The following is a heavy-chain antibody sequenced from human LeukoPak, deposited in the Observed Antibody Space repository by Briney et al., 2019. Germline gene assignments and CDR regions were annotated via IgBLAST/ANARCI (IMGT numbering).Heavy chain of an antibody. D-gene: IGHD6-6*01. V-gene: IGHV4-59*01. J-gene: IGHJ4*02. CDR1: GGSISSYY. Sequence: PSETLSLTCTVSGGSISSYYWSWIRQPPGKGLEWIGYIYYSGSTNYNPSLKSRVTISVDTSKNQFSLKLSSVTAADTAVYYCARLKGSSFDYWGQGTLVTVSS. CDR3: ARLKGSSFDY. CDR2: IYYSGST.